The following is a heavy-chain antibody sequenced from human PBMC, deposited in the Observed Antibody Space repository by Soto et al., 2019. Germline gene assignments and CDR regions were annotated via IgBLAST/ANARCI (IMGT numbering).Heavy chain of an antibody. D-gene: IGHD6-13*01. V-gene: IGHV3-30*04. CDR2: ISTHGNDT. CDR1: AITFNNFA. Sequence: PGGSLRLSCGASAITFNNFAMHGVRQGPGNGQDWVSIISTHGNDTYYTDSVKGQFTISRETAKTTRYLQLNSMRGEDTDVYYCAKERDIAAAGYNFDYWGQGTLVTVSS. J-gene: IGHJ4*02. CDR3: AKERDIAAAGYNFDY.